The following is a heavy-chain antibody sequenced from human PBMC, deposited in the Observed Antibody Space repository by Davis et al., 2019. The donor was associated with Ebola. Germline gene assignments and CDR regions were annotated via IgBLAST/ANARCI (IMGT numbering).Heavy chain of an antibody. D-gene: IGHD2/OR15-2a*01. Sequence: SVKVSCKASGNTPSNTAISWVRQAPGQGLEWMGGIIPIFGIVNYAQKFQGRVTITTDKDTKTDYMELSSLRSEDTAVYYCARGLGNFLADDYWGQGTLVTVSS. CDR2: IIPIFGIV. V-gene: IGHV1-69*10. CDR1: GNTPSNTA. J-gene: IGHJ4*02. CDR3: ARGLGNFLADDY.